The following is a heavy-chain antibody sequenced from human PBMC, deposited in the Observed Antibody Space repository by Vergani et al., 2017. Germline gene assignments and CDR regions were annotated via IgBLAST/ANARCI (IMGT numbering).Heavy chain of an antibody. CDR3: AGDSSSWTFYYYGMDV. CDR1: GFTFSSYW. D-gene: IGHD6-13*01. V-gene: IGHV3-7*03. J-gene: IGHJ6*02. Sequence: EVQLVESGGGLVQPGGSLRLSCAASGFTFSSYWMSWVRQAPGKGLEWVANIKQDGSEKYYVDSVKGRFTISRDNAKNSLYLQMNSLRAEDTAVYYCAGDSSSWTFYYYGMDVWGQGTTVTVSS. CDR2: IKQDGSEK.